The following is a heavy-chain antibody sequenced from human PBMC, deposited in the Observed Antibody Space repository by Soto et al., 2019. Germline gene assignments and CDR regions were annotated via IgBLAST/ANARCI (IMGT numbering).Heavy chain of an antibody. Sequence: EVQLLESGGGLVQPGGSLTLSCAASGFTFSSYAMSWVRQAPGKGLEWVSAISGSGGSTYYADSVKGRFTISRDNSKNTLYLQMNSLRAEDTAVYYCAKDSRRIAVAGNSSPSDYWGQGTLVTVSS. CDR1: GFTFSSYA. D-gene: IGHD6-19*01. CDR2: ISGSGGST. J-gene: IGHJ4*02. V-gene: IGHV3-23*01. CDR3: AKDSRRIAVAGNSSPSDY.